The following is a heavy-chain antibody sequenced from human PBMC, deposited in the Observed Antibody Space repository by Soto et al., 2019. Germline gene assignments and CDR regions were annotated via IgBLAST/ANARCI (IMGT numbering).Heavy chain of an antibody. CDR3: AREQYSSSPKRYYYCGMDF. J-gene: IGHJ6*02. Sequence: QVQLVESGGGVVQPGRSLRLSCAASGFTFSSYAMHWVRQAPGKGLEWVAVISYDGSNKYYADSVKGRFTISRDNSKNKLYLQMNSPRAEDTAVYYCAREQYSSSPKRYYYCGMDFWGQGTTVTVSS. CDR1: GFTFSSYA. V-gene: IGHV3-30-3*01. CDR2: ISYDGSNK. D-gene: IGHD6-6*01.